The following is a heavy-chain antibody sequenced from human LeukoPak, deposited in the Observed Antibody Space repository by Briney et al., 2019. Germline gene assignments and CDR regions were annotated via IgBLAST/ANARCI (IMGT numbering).Heavy chain of an antibody. Sequence: GGPLRLSCAASGFTVSRNYMNWVRQAPGKGLEWVSVISSGGSTFYADSVKGRFTISRDNSKNTLYLQMNSLRAEDTAVYYCARAPQGDSWYFDYWGQGTLVPVSS. CDR3: ARAPQGDSWYFDY. CDR1: GFTVSRNY. CDR2: ISSGGST. V-gene: IGHV3-53*01. D-gene: IGHD2-21*02. J-gene: IGHJ4*02.